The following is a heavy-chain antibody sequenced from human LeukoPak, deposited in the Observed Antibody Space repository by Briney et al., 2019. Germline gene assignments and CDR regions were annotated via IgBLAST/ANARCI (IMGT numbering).Heavy chain of an antibody. CDR1: GGSISSSSYY. D-gene: IGHD4-23*01. Sequence: SETLSLTCTVSGGSISSSSYYWGWIRQPPGKGLEWIGSIYYSGSTYYNPSLKSRVTISVDTSKNQFSLKLSSVTAADTAVHYCARHFYGGNSRGVGDYWGQGTLVTVSS. V-gene: IGHV4-39*01. CDR3: ARHFYGGNSRGVGDY. CDR2: IYYSGST. J-gene: IGHJ4*02.